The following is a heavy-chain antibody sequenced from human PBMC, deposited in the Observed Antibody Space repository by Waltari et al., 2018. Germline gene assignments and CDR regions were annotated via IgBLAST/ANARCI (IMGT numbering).Heavy chain of an antibody. V-gene: IGHV2-5*01. J-gene: IGHJ3*02. CDR1: GFSLSTSGVG. CDR3: AQNFLDGQGSSAFDI. Sequence: QITLKESGPTLVKHTQTLTLTCTFSGFSLSTSGVGVGWIRQPPGKALEWLALIYWNDDKRYGPSLKSRLTITKDTSKNQVVLTMTNMDPVDTATYYCAQNFLDGQGSSAFDIWGQGTMVTVSS. D-gene: IGHD1-1*01. CDR2: IYWNDDK.